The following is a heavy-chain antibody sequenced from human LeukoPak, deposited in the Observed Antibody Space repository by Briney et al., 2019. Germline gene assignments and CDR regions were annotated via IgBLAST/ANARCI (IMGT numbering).Heavy chain of an antibody. CDR1: GFTFSSYD. D-gene: IGHD2-21*02. J-gene: IGHJ2*01. CDR3: AREGIVVVTDPYWYFDL. Sequence: GGSLRLSCAASGFTFSSYDMNWVRQAPGKGLEWVSYISSSSSTIYYADSVKGRFTISRDNAKNSLYLQMNSLRAEDTAVYYCAREGIVVVTDPYWYFDLWGRGTLVTVSS. CDR2: ISSSSSTI. V-gene: IGHV3-48*04.